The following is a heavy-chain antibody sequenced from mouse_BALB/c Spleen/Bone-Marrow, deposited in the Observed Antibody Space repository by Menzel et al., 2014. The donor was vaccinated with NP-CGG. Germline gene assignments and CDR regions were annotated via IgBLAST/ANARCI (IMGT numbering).Heavy chain of an antibody. CDR3: ARHAYYDQTEVSFVY. CDR2: ISGGGSYT. D-gene: IGHD2-4*01. CDR1: GFTFNSYG. J-gene: IGHJ3*01. V-gene: IGHV5-9-2*01. Sequence: EVQLQQSGGGLVKSGGSLKLSCAASGFTFNSYGMSWVRQTPEKRLEWVATISGGGSYTFYPDSVKGRFTISRDNAKNNLYLQLSSLRSEDTALYYCARHAYYDQTEVSFVYWGQGTPVTVSA.